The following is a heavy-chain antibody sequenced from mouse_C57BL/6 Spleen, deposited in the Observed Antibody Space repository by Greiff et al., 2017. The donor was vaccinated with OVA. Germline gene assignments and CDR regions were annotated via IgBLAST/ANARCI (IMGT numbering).Heavy chain of an antibody. D-gene: IGHD2-5*01. CDR1: GFTFSDFY. V-gene: IGHV7-1*01. CDR2: SRNKANDYTT. CDR3: ARDVNYSNYWYFDV. Sequence: EVQLVESGGGLVQSGRSLRLSCATSGFTFSDFYMEWVRQAPGKGLEWIAASRNKANDYTTEYSASVKGRFIVSRDTSQSILYLQMNALRAEDTAIYYCARDVNYSNYWYFDVWGTGTTVTVSS. J-gene: IGHJ1*03.